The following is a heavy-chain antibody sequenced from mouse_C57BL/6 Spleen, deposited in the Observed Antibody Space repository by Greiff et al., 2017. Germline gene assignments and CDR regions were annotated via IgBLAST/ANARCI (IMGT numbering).Heavy chain of an antibody. V-gene: IGHV3-1*01. Sequence: EVKLMESGPGMVKPSQSLSLTCTVTGYSITSGYDWHWIRHFPGNKLEWMGYISYSGSTNYNPSLKNRTSITHDTSKNHFFLKLNSVTTEDTATYYCAGANYYGGGPTFDYWGQGTTLTVSS. D-gene: IGHD1-1*02. CDR3: AGANYYGGGPTFDY. CDR1: GYSITSGYD. CDR2: ISYSGST. J-gene: IGHJ2*01.